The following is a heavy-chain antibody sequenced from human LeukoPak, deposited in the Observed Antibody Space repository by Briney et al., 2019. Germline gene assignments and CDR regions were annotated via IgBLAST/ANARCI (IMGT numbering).Heavy chain of an antibody. V-gene: IGHV3-30*02. Sequence: GGSLRLSCAASGFTFSSYGMHWVRQAPGKGLEWVAFIRYDGSNKYYADSVKGRLTISRDNSKNTLYLQMNSLRAEDTAVYYCAKDMYSSSPSWFDPWGQGTLVTVSS. J-gene: IGHJ5*02. CDR3: AKDMYSSSPSWFDP. CDR2: IRYDGSNK. CDR1: GFTFSSYG. D-gene: IGHD6-6*01.